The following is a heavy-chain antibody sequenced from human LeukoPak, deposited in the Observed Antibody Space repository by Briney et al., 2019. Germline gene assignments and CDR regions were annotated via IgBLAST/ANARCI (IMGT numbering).Heavy chain of an antibody. V-gene: IGHV1-24*01. D-gene: IGHD3-3*01. CDR2: FDPEDGET. CDR1: GYTLTELS. Sequence: PGASVKVSCKVSGYTLTELSMHWVRQAPGKGLEWMGGFDPEDGETIYAQKFQGRVTMTEDTSTDTAYMELSSLRSEDTAVYYCATSQNYDFWSGYPGHWFDPWGQGTLVTVSS. J-gene: IGHJ5*02. CDR3: ATSQNYDFWSGYPGHWFDP.